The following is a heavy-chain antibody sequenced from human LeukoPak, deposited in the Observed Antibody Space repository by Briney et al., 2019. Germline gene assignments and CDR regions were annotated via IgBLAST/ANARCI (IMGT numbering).Heavy chain of an antibody. V-gene: IGHV1-69*06. CDR3: AGTTTGTFDP. Sequence: ASVKVSCKASGGTFSSYAISWVRQTPGQGLEWMGGIIPIFGTANYAQKFQGRVTITADKSTSTAYMELSSLRSEDTAVYYCAGTTTGTFDPWGQGTLVTVPS. CDR2: IIPIFGTA. CDR1: GGTFSSYA. D-gene: IGHD4-17*01. J-gene: IGHJ5*02.